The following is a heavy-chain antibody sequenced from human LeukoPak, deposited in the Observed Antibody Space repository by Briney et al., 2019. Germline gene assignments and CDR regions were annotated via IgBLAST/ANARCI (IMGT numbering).Heavy chain of an antibody. CDR2: INPNSGDT. D-gene: IGHD6-19*01. CDR3: AREGGAVAGTVADY. V-gene: IGHV1-2*06. J-gene: IGHJ4*02. CDR1: GYTFIGYY. Sequence: ASVTVSRKTSGYTFIGYYIHWVRQAPGQGLEWMGRINPNSGDTNYEQKFQGRVTVTRDTSISTAYMELSSLRSDDTAVYYCAREGGAVAGTVADYWGQGTLVTVSS.